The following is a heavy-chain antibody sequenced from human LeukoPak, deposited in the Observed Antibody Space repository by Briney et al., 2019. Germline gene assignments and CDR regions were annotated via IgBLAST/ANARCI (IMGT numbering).Heavy chain of an antibody. V-gene: IGHV5-51*01. J-gene: IGHJ4*02. CDR3: ARIKYYDILTGHYFDY. CDR2: IYPGDSDT. Sequence: GESLKISCKGSGYRFTSYWIGWVRQMPGKGLEWMGTIYPGDSDTRYSPSFQGQVTISADKSISAAYLQWSSLKASDTAMYYCARIKYYDILTGHYFDYWGQGTLVTVSS. D-gene: IGHD3-9*01. CDR1: GYRFTSYW.